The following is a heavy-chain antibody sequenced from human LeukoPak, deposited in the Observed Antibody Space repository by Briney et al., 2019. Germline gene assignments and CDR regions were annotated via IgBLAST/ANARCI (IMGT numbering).Heavy chain of an antibody. CDR3: ATELAAAGTPYYYGMDV. D-gene: IGHD6-13*01. V-gene: IGHV1-69*06. CDR1: GGTFSSYA. Sequence: GASVKVSCKASGGTFSSYAISWVRQAPGQGLEWMGGIIPIFGTANYAQKFQGRVTMTEDTSTDTAYMEPSSLRSEDTAVYYCATELAAAGTPYYYGMDVWGQGTTVTVSS. J-gene: IGHJ6*02. CDR2: IIPIFGTA.